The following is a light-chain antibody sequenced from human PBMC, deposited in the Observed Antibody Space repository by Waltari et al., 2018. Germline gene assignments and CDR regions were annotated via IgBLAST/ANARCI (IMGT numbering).Light chain of an antibody. CDR3: CSYAGSGTYV. J-gene: IGLJ1*01. Sequence: QSALAQPASVSGSPGQSITISCTGTRSDVGTYNLVSWYQQHPGEAPKLMIYEDNKRPSGVSHRFSGSHPGKTASLIISGLQAEDEADYHCCSYAGSGTYVFGTGTKVSVL. CDR2: EDN. CDR1: RSDVGTYNL. V-gene: IGLV2-23*01.